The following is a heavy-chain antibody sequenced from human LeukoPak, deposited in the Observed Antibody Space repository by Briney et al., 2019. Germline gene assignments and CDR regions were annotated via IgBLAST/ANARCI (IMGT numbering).Heavy chain of an antibody. Sequence: ETLSLTCTVSGGSISGSSYYWGWTRQAPGTGLEWVSYISSSSSTIYYADSVKGRFTISRDNAKNSLYLQMNSLRAEDTAVYYCARGAYYYEDWGQGTLVTVSS. V-gene: IGHV3-48*01. J-gene: IGHJ4*02. CDR1: GGSISGSSYY. D-gene: IGHD3-22*01. CDR3: ARGAYYYED. CDR2: ISSSSSTI.